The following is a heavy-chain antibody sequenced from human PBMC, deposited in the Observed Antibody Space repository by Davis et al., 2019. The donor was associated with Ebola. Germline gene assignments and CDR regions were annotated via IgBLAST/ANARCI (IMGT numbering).Heavy chain of an antibody. J-gene: IGHJ6*02. CDR1: GFTFSSYA. Sequence: PGGSLRLSCAASGFTFSSYALSCVRQPPGKGLEWVSAISGSGASTYSADSVKGRFTISRDNSTNTLYLQMNSLRAEDTAIYYCARNAGYCTGGSCHLFDYYYCGVDVWGQGTTVTVSS. D-gene: IGHD2-15*01. CDR3: ARNAGYCTGGSCHLFDYYYCGVDV. CDR2: ISGSGAST. V-gene: IGHV3-23*01.